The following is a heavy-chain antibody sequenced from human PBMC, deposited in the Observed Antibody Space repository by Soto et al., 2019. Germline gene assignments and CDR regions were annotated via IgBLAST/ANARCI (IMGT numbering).Heavy chain of an antibody. Sequence: EVQLVETGGGLIQPGGSLRLSCAASGITVSTNYMSWVRQAPGKGLEWVSVIYSDGKTFYADSVKGRFTISRDNSQNTVSFQKNRLGADDTAVYYCARDGGGGYYDSSGYMAVWGQGTLVTVSS. CDR3: ARDGGGGYYDSSGYMAV. D-gene: IGHD3-22*01. CDR2: IYSDGKT. V-gene: IGHV3-53*02. CDR1: GITVSTNY. J-gene: IGHJ4*02.